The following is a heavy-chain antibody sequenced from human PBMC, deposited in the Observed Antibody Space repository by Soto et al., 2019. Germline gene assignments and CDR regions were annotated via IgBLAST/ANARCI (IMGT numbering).Heavy chain of an antibody. CDR1: GGTFSSYA. CDR3: ARDYSNSTSPPYYYYGMDV. V-gene: IGHV1-69*06. CDR2: IIPIFGTA. J-gene: IGHJ6*02. Sequence: SVKVSCKASGGTFSSYAISWVRQAPGQGLEWMGGIIPIFGTANYAQKFQGRVTISADKSISTAYLQWSSLKASDTAMYYCARDYSNSTSPPYYYYGMDVWGQGTTVTV. D-gene: IGHD4-4*01.